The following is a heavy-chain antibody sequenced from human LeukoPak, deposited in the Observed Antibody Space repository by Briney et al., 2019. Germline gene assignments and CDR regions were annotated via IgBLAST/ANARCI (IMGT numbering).Heavy chain of an antibody. Sequence: ASVKVSCKASGYTFIGFYIHWVRQAPGQGLEWMGWISAYNGNTNYAQKLQGRVTMTTDTSTSTAYMELRSLRSDDTAVYYCARTGTVVTPSDSYFDYWGQGTLVTVSS. CDR1: GYTFIGFY. J-gene: IGHJ4*02. V-gene: IGHV1-18*04. D-gene: IGHD4-23*01. CDR3: ARTGTVVTPSDSYFDY. CDR2: ISAYNGNT.